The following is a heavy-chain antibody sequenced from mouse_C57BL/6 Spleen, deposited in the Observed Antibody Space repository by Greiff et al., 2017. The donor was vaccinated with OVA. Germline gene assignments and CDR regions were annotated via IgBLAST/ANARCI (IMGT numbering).Heavy chain of an antibody. Sequence: QVQLQQSGPELVKPGASVKISCKASGYAFSSSWMNWVKQRPGKGLEWIGRIYPGDGDTNYNGKFKGKATLTADKSSSTAYMQLSSLTSEDSAVYFCARDYGNWAWFAYWGQGTLVTVSA. CDR2: IYPGDGDT. J-gene: IGHJ3*01. V-gene: IGHV1-82*01. CDR3: ARDYGNWAWFAY. D-gene: IGHD2-1*01. CDR1: GYAFSSSW.